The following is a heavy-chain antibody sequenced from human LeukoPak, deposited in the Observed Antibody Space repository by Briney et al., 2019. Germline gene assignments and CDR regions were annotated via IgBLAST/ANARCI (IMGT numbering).Heavy chain of an antibody. V-gene: IGHV3-21*01. D-gene: IGHD1-26*01. CDR2: INSSSSYI. CDR3: ARGIIVGATPVGY. Sequence: GGSLRLSCAASGFTFSSYSMNWVRQAPGKGLEWVSSINSSSSYIYYADSVKGRFTISRDNAKNSLYLQMNSLRAEDTAVYCCARGIIVGATPVGYWGQGTLVTVSS. J-gene: IGHJ4*02. CDR1: GFTFSSYS.